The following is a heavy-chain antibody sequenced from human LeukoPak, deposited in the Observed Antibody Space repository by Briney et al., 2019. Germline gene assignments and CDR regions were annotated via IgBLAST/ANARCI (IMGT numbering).Heavy chain of an antibody. CDR1: GFTFSNAW. V-gene: IGHV3-15*01. J-gene: IGHJ4*02. Sequence: PGGSLRLSCAASGFTFSNAWMSWVRQAPGKGLEWVGRIKRKTDGGTTDYAAPVKGRFTISRDDSKNTLYLQMNSLKTEDTAVYLCTTDRDLGDYWGQGTLVIVSS. CDR3: TTDRDLGDY. CDR2: IKRKTDGGTT.